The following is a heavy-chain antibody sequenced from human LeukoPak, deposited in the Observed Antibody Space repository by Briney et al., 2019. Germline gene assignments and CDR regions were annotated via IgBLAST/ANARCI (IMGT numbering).Heavy chain of an antibody. J-gene: IGHJ4*02. D-gene: IGHD3-3*01. CDR3: ARVKESGSFDY. CDR1: GFTFSSYG. Sequence: GGSLRLSCAASGFTFSSYGMHWVRQAPGKGLEWVAVISYDGSNKYYAHSVKGRFTISRDNSKNTLYLQMNSLRAEDTAVYYCARVKESGSFDYWGQGTLVTVSS. V-gene: IGHV3-30-3*01. CDR2: ISYDGSNK.